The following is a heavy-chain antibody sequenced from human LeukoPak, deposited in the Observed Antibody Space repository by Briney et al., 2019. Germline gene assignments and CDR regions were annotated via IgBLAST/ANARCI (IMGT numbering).Heavy chain of an antibody. CDR1: GYTFTSYG. CDR2: ISAYNGNT. V-gene: IGHV1-18*01. D-gene: IGHD1-26*01. J-gene: IGHJ3*02. Sequence: ASVKVSCKASGYTFTSYGISWVRQAPGQGLEWMGWISAYNGNTNYAQKLQGRVTMTTDTSTSTAYMELRSLRSDDTAVYYCARARPELVGATRWYAFDIWGQGTMVTVSS. CDR3: ARARPELVGATRWYAFDI.